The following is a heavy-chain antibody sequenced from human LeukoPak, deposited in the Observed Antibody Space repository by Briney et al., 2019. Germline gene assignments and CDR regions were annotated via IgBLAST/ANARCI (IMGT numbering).Heavy chain of an antibody. D-gene: IGHD3-22*01. CDR1: GYTFTSYA. CDR3: ARVYYYDSSGPSDY. V-gene: IGHV1-3*01. J-gene: IGHJ4*02. CDR2: INAGNGNT. Sequence: ASVKVSCTASGYTFTSYAMHWVRQAPGQRLEWMGWINAGNGNTKYSQKFQGRVTITRDTSASTAYMELSSLRSEDKAVYYCARVYYYDSSGPSDYWGQGTLVTVSS.